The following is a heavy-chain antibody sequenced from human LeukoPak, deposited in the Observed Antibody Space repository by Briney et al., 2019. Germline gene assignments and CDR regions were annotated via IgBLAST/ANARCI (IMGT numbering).Heavy chain of an antibody. V-gene: IGHV3-48*03. CDR1: GFTFSSYE. Sequence: GRSLRLSCAASGFTFSSYEMNWVRQAPGKGLEWVSFISNSGNSIYYADSVTGRFTISRDNFKNTLYLQMNSLRAEDTAVYYCAKDGGIWFGESNDYWGQGTLVTVSS. CDR3: AKDGGIWFGESNDY. CDR2: ISNSGNSI. D-gene: IGHD3-10*01. J-gene: IGHJ4*02.